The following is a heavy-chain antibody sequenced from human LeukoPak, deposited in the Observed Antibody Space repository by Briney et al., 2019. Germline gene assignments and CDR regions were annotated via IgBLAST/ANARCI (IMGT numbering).Heavy chain of an antibody. CDR2: TNTAGVT. D-gene: IGHD2-15*01. Sequence: GGSLRLSCAASGFTFSNYDMHWVRQATGKGLEWVSGTNTAGVTYYPDSVKGRFTVSRENARNSLHLQMNSLRAGDTAVYYCARDASGGSGFDFWGQGTLVTVSS. CDR1: GFTFSNYD. CDR3: ARDASGGSGFDF. J-gene: IGHJ4*02. V-gene: IGHV3-13*01.